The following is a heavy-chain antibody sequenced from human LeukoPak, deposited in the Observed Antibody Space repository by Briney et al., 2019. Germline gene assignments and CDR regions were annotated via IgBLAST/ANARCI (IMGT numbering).Heavy chain of an antibody. CDR3: ARAGFYASVNQYYYYYYMDV. J-gene: IGHJ6*03. D-gene: IGHD2/OR15-2a*01. Sequence: SETLSLTCTVSGGSIGSYYWSWVRQPPGKGLEWIGYIHYSGSTNYNPSLKSRVTTSIDTSKNQFSLKVTSVTAADAAVYYCARAGFYASVNQYYYYYYMDVWSTGTTVTVSS. V-gene: IGHV4-59*01. CDR2: IHYSGST. CDR1: GGSIGSYY.